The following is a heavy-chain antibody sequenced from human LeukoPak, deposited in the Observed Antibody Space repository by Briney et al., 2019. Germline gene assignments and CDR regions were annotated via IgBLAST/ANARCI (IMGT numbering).Heavy chain of an antibody. CDR3: ARGLTTVSSYNWFDP. CDR1: GGSFSSYY. CDR2: INHSGST. D-gene: IGHD4-11*01. J-gene: IGHJ5*02. V-gene: IGHV4-34*01. Sequence: SETLSLTCAVYGGSFSSYYWSWIRQPPGKGLEWIGEINHSGSTNYNPSLKSRVTISVDTSKNQFSLKLSSVTAADTAVYYCARGLTTVSSYNWFDPWGQGTLVTVSS.